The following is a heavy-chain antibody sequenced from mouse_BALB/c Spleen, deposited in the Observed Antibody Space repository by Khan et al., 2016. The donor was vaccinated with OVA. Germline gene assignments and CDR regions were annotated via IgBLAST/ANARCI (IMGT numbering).Heavy chain of an antibody. D-gene: IGHD2-14*01. CDR3: ARWNYRYDGYFDY. V-gene: IGHV3-8*02. CDR2: ISSSDST. Sequence: EVKLLESGPSLVKPSQTLSLTCSVTGDSITSGYWNWIRKFPGNKLEYMGYISSSDSTFYNPSLKSRISITRDTSKNQYSLQLTSVPTEDTATYYCARWNYRYDGYFDYWGQGTTLTVSS. CDR1: GDSITSGY. J-gene: IGHJ2*01.